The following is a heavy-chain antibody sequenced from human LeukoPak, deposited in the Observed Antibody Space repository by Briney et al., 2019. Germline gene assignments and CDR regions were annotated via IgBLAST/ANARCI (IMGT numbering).Heavy chain of an antibody. V-gene: IGHV4-38-2*02. CDR3: ARVWTDSGSYYDDRGAFDY. D-gene: IGHD1-26*01. Sequence: SETLSLTCTVSGYSIGTRYYWGWIRQPPGKGLEWIGNIYHGGSTYYNPSLKSRVTISVDTSKNQFSLKLNSVTAADTAVYYCARVWTDSGSYYDDRGAFDYWGQGTLVTVSS. CDR2: IYHGGST. CDR1: GYSIGTRYY. J-gene: IGHJ4*02.